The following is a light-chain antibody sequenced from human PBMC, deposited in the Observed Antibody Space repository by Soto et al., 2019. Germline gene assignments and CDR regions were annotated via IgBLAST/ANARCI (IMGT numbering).Light chain of an antibody. J-gene: IGKJ5*01. Sequence: EILMTQSPATLSVSPGERATLSCRASQGVSSNLAWYQQKPGQSPRLLMYGTSTRANGIPARFSGSGSGTEFTLTISNLQSEDFAVYYCQQRSNWPPITFGQGTRLEIK. CDR1: QGVSSN. CDR3: QQRSNWPPIT. CDR2: GTS. V-gene: IGKV3-15*01.